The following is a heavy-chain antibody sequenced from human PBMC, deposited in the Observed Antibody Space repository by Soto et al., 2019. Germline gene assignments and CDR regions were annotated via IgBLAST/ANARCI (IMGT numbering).Heavy chain of an antibody. Sequence: QVQLQQWGAGLLKPSETLSLTCAVYGGSFSGYYWSWIRQPPGKGLEWIGEINHSGSTNYNPSLKSRVTISVDTSKNQFSLKLSSVTAADTAVYYCARRYYDILTCSSHFDYWGQGTLVTVSS. V-gene: IGHV4-34*01. J-gene: IGHJ4*02. CDR1: GGSFSGYY. D-gene: IGHD3-9*01. CDR2: INHSGST. CDR3: ARRYYDILTCSSHFDY.